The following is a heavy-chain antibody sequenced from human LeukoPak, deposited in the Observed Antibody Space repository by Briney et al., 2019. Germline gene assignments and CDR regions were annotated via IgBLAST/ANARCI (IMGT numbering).Heavy chain of an antibody. Sequence: QPGGSLRLSCAASGFTFRNYWMGWVRQAPGKGLVWVSRINSDGSSTNYADYVKGRFTISRDNAKNTLYLQMNSLRAEDTAVYYCARGPWTSYNMDVWGKGTTVTVSS. V-gene: IGHV3-74*01. CDR1: GFTFRNYW. J-gene: IGHJ6*03. D-gene: IGHD3/OR15-3a*01. CDR2: INSDGSST. CDR3: ARGPWTSYNMDV.